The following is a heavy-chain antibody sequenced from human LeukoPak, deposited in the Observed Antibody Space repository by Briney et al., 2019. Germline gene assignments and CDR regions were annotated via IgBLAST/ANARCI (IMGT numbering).Heavy chain of an antibody. CDR3: ARKGKGVFDI. J-gene: IGHJ3*02. CDR1: GGSINNYY. D-gene: IGHD2-8*01. V-gene: IGHV4-4*07. CDR2: VYSTGTT. Sequence: ASETLSLTCTVSGGSINNYYWSCIRQPAGKGLEWIGRVYSTGTTYYSPSLKSRLTMSVDKSKNQFSLKLSSVTAADTAVYYCARKGKGVFDIGGKGKRVPVSS.